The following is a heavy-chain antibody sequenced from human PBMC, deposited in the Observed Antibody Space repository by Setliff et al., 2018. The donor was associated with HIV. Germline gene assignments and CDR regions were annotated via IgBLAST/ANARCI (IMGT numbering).Heavy chain of an antibody. D-gene: IGHD2-2*01. CDR3: APVSSGWFDP. CDR2: INPNSGGT. CDR1: GYTFTGYY. Sequence: ASVKVSCKASGYTFTGYYMHWVRPAPGQGLEWMGWINPNSGGTNYAQKFQGRVTMTEDTSTDTAYMELTSLRSEDTAMYYCAPVSSGWFDPWGQGTLVTVSS. J-gene: IGHJ5*02. V-gene: IGHV1-2*02.